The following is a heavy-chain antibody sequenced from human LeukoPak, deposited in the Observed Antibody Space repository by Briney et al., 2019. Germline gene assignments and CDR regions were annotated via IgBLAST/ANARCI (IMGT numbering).Heavy chain of an antibody. CDR3: ARRIAVVVGSWFDP. CDR1: GFTVSSHY. J-gene: IGHJ5*02. CDR2: IYSGGNT. D-gene: IGHD6-19*01. V-gene: IGHV3-53*01. Sequence: GGSLRLSCAASGFTVSSHYMSWVRQAPGKGLEWASVIYSGGNTYYADSVKGRFTISRDNSKNTLYLQMNSLGAEDTAVYYCARRIAVVVGSWFDPWGQGTLVTVSS.